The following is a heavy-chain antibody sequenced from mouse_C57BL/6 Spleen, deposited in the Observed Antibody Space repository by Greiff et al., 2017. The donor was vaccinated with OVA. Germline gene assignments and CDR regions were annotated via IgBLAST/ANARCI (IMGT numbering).Heavy chain of an antibody. Sequence: QVQLQQPGTELVKPGASVKLSCKASGYTFTSYWMHWVKQRPGQGLEWIGNINPSNGGTNSNEKFKSKATLTVDKSSSTAYMQLSSLTSEDSAVYYCAWGSSPDWYFDVWGTGTTVTVSS. CDR3: AWGSSPDWYFDV. CDR2: INPSNGGT. J-gene: IGHJ1*03. CDR1: GYTFTSYW. V-gene: IGHV1-53*01. D-gene: IGHD1-1*01.